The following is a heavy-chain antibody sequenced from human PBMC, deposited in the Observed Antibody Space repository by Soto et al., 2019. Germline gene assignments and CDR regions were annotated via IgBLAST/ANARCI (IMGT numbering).Heavy chain of an antibody. V-gene: IGHV3-11*05. CDR3: AREKEGGIAYGYDAFDI. Sequence: PGGSLRLSCAASGFTFSDYYMSWIRQAPGKGLEWVSYISSSSSYTNYADSVKGRFTISRDNAKNSLYLQMNSLRAEDTAVYYCAREKEGGIAYGYDAFDIWGQGTMVTVSS. J-gene: IGHJ3*02. CDR2: ISSSSSYT. D-gene: IGHD6-13*01. CDR1: GFTFSDYY.